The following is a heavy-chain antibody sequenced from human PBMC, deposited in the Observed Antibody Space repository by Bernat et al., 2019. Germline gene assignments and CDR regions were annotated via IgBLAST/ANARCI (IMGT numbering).Heavy chain of an antibody. J-gene: IGHJ4*02. D-gene: IGHD2-2*01. V-gene: IGHV3-23*04. CDR2: ISGSGGST. CDR1: GFTFSSYA. CDR3: AKDRIVVVPAAMFFDY. Sequence: EVQLVESGGGLVQPGGSLRLSCAASGFTFSSYAMSWVRQAPGKGLEWVSAISGSGGSTYYADSVKGRFTISRDNSKNTLYLQMNSLRAEDTAVYYCAKDRIVVVPAAMFFDYWGQGTLVTVSS.